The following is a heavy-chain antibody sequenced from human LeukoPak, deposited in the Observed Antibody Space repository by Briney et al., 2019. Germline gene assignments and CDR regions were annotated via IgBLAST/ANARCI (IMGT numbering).Heavy chain of an antibody. CDR2: ISYDGSNK. CDR3: ARNLYYDFWSGYPEGFDY. CDR1: GFTFSSYA. J-gene: IGHJ4*02. D-gene: IGHD3-3*01. Sequence: PGGSLRLSCAASGFTFSSYAMHWVRQAPGKGLEWVAVISYDGSNKYYAGSVKGRFTISRDNSKNTLYLQMNSLRAEDTAVYYCARNLYYDFWSGYPEGFDYWSQGTLVTVSS. V-gene: IGHV3-30-3*01.